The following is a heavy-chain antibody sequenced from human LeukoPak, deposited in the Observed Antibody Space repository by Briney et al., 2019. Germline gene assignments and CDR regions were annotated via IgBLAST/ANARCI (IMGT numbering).Heavy chain of an antibody. V-gene: IGHV1-8*01. D-gene: IGHD3-16*02. CDR1: GYTFTSYD. Sequence: ASVRVSCKTSGYTFTSYDINWVRQATGQGLEWMGWMNPNSGNTGSAQRFQGRITMTRDTSISTAYMELSSLRSEDTAVYYCARGPLVRLPSSFDPWGQGTLVTVSS. CDR3: ARGPLVRLPSSFDP. J-gene: IGHJ5*02. CDR2: MNPNSGNT.